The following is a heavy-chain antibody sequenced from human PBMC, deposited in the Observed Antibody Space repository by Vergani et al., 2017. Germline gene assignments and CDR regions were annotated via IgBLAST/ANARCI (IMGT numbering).Heavy chain of an antibody. CDR3: AKYISGCPEYYYYYYGMDV. D-gene: IGHD6-19*01. Sequence: EVQLVESGGVVVQPGGSLRLSCAASGFTFDDYTMHWVRQAPGKGLEWVSLISWDGGSTNYADSVKGRFTISRDNSKNSLYLQMNSLRTEDTALYYCAKYISGCPEYYYYYYGMDVWGQ. V-gene: IGHV3-43*01. J-gene: IGHJ6*02. CDR2: ISWDGGST. CDR1: GFTFDDYT.